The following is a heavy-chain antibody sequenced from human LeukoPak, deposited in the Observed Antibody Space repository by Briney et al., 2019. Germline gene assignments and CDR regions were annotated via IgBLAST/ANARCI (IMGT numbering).Heavy chain of an antibody. CDR2: MNPSTGDT. Sequence: ASVKVSCKASGYTFTGYDINWVRQAIGQGLEWMGWMNPSTGDTGYAQKFQGRVTMTRNTSVDTACMELRGLGSGDTAVYYCARGSLSGSSRDYWGQGTLVTVSS. D-gene: IGHD1-26*01. CDR1: GYTFTGYD. V-gene: IGHV1-8*01. CDR3: ARGSLSGSSRDY. J-gene: IGHJ4*02.